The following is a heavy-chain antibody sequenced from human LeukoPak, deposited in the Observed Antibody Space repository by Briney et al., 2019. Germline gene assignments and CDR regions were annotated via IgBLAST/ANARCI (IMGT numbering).Heavy chain of an antibody. CDR2: IWYDGSNK. CDR3: AREKYGSDATKLNWFDP. Sequence: PGRSLRLSCAASGFTFSSYGMHWVRQAPGKGLEWVAVIWYDGSNKYYADSVKGRFTISRDNSRNTLYLQMNSLRAEDTAVYYCAREKYGSDATKLNWFDPWGQGTLVTVSS. D-gene: IGHD3-10*01. CDR1: GFTFSSYG. J-gene: IGHJ5*02. V-gene: IGHV3-33*01.